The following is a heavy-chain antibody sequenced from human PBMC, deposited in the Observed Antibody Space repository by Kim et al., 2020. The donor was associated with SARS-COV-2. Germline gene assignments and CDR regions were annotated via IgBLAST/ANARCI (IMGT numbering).Heavy chain of an antibody. CDR1: GFTFDDYA. J-gene: IGHJ6*02. CDR3: AKDIAAAGTYSYYYYGMDV. V-gene: IGHV3-9*03. D-gene: IGHD6-13*01. CDR2: ISWNSGSI. Sequence: GGSLRLSCAASGFTFDDYAMHWVRQAPGKGLEWVSGISWNSGSIGYADSVKGRFTISRDNAKNSLYLQMNSLRAEDMALYYCAKDIAAAGTYSYYYYGMDVWGQGTTVTVSS.